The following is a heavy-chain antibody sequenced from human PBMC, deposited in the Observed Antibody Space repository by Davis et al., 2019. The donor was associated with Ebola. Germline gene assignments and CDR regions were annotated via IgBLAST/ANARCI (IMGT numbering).Heavy chain of an antibody. D-gene: IGHD2-15*01. V-gene: IGHV4-34*01. J-gene: IGHJ4*02. Sequence: MPSETLSLTCAVYGGPFSAYFLSRIRQRPGKGLEWIGEINHLGITNYNPSLKSRVTISVATSKNQFSLKLSSVTAADTAVYYCAGHARDRYCSGGSCIPPSWGQGTLVTVSS. CDR3: AGHARDRYCSGGSCIPPS. CDR1: GGPFSAYF. CDR2: INHLGIT.